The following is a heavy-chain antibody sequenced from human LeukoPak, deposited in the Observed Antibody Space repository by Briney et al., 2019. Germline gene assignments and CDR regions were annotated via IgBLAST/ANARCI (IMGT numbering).Heavy chain of an antibody. CDR1: GFTFSSDA. D-gene: IGHD2-2*01. Sequence: GSLRLSCAASGFTFSSDAMSWVRQAPGKGLEWIGEINHSGSTNYNPSLKSRVTISVDTSKNQFSLKLSSVTAADTAVYYCARAGVFYCSSTSCYAHNRYNWFDPWGQGTLVTVSS. V-gene: IGHV4-34*01. CDR2: INHSGST. J-gene: IGHJ5*02. CDR3: ARAGVFYCSSTSCYAHNRYNWFDP.